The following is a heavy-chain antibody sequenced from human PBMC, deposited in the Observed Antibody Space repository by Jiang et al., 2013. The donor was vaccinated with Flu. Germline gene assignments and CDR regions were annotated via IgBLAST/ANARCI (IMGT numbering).Heavy chain of an antibody. J-gene: IGHJ6*02. CDR1: GYTFADYF. V-gene: IGHV1-2*06. CDR2: IDPNSGVT. Sequence: GAEVKTPGTSVKVSCKASGYTFADYFVHWVRQAPGQGLEWMGRIDPNSGVTKYAQKFQGRINMARDTSISTTYLDLSSLESDDTAVYYCARDPPPPGITAAGYYFYYALDVWGQGTTVTVSS. D-gene: IGHD3-16*01. CDR3: ARDPPPPGITAAGYYFYYALDV.